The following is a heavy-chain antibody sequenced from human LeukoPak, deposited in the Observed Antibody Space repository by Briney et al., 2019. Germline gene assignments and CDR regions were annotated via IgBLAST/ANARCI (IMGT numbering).Heavy chain of an antibody. J-gene: IGHJ4*02. D-gene: IGHD1-26*01. CDR1: GFTFSSYG. V-gene: IGHV3-30*02. CDR3: AKEVGSGSYPTVDY. Sequence: GGSLRLSCAASGFTFSSYGMHWVRQAPGKGLEWVAVIWYGGSNKYYADSVKGRFTISRDNSKNTLYLQMNSLRAEDTAVYYCAKEVGSGSYPTVDYWGQGTLVTVSS. CDR2: IWYGGSNK.